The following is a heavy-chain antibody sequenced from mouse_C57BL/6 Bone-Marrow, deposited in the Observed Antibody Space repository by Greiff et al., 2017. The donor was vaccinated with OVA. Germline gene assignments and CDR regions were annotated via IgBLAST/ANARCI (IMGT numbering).Heavy chain of an antibody. J-gene: IGHJ2*01. CDR2: ISSGGSYT. CDR1: GFTFSSYG. CDR3: ARRAFDY. Sequence: DVQLVESGGDLVKPGGSLKLSCAASGFTFSSYGMSWVRQTPDKRLEWVATISSGGSYTYYPDSVKGRFTISRDNAKNTLYLQMSSLKSEDTAMYYCARRAFDYWGRGTTLTVSS. V-gene: IGHV5-6*01.